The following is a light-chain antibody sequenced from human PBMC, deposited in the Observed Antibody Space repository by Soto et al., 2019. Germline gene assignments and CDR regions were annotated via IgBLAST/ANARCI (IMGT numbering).Light chain of an antibody. CDR2: EAS. CDR3: QQYDNWPPT. V-gene: IGKV3D-15*01. CDR1: QSVSNN. J-gene: IGKJ5*01. Sequence: EIVLTQSPGTLSLSPGERAALXWRASQSVSNNYLAWYQQKPGQAPRLLIHEASNRATGIPARFSGSGSGTEFTLTINSLQSEDFVVYYCQQYDNWPPTFGQGTRLEIK.